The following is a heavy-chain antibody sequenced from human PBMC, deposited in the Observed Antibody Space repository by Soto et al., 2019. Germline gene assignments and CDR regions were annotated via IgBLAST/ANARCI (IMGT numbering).Heavy chain of an antibody. D-gene: IGHD3-10*01. J-gene: IGHJ6*02. V-gene: IGHV1-3*01. CDR1: GYTFTSYT. CDR3: ARDLLWFGEPHNYGMDV. Sequence: ASVKVSCKASGYTFTSYTMHWVRQAPGQRLEWMGWINAGNGNTKYSQKFQGRVTITRDTSASTAYMELSSLRSEDTAVYYCARDLLWFGEPHNYGMDVWGQGTTVTVSS. CDR2: INAGNGNT.